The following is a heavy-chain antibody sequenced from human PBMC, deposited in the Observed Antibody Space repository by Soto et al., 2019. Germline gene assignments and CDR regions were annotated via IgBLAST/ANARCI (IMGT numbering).Heavy chain of an antibody. J-gene: IGHJ5*01. CDR2: IYPGDSDT. CDR3: ARQDDSGYERYNWFDS. D-gene: IGHD5-12*01. CDR1: GYSITSYW. V-gene: IGHV5-51*01. Sequence: PGQPMKDSCRGSGYSITSYWIGRVRKMPGKGLEWMGIIYPGDSDTRYSPSFQGQVTISADKSISTAYLQWSSLKASDTAMYYCARQDDSGYERYNWFDSWGPGTLVTVSS.